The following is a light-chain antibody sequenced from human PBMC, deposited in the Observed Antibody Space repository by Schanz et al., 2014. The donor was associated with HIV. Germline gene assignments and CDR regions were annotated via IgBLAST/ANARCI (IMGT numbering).Light chain of an antibody. V-gene: IGLV3-1*01. CDR3: QTWDSTTGV. J-gene: IGLJ3*02. Sequence: SYELTQSPSVSVSPGQTATITCSGDKLGDKYACWYQQKPGQSPVLVIYQDTKRPSGIPERFSGSNSGNTATLTISGTQGMDEADYYCQTWDSTTGVFGGGTKVTVL. CDR1: KLGDKY. CDR2: QDT.